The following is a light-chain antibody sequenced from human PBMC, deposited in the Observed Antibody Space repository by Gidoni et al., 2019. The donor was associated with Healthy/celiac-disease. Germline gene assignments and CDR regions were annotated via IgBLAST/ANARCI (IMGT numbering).Light chain of an antibody. CDR2: GAS. CDR1: QSVSSN. V-gene: IGKV3-15*01. J-gene: IGKJ1*01. CDR3: QQYEA. Sequence: EIVMMQSPATLSVSPGERATLSCRASQSVSSNLAWYQQKPGQAPRLLIYGASTRATGIPARFSGSGSGTEFTLTISSLQSEDFAVYYCQQYEAFGQGTKVEIK.